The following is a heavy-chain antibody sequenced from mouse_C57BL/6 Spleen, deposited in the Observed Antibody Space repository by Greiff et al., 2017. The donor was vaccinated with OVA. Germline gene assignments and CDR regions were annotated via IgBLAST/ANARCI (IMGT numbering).Heavy chain of an antibody. CDR2: IDPENGDT. D-gene: IGHD2-1*01. Sequence: VQLQQSGAELVRPGASVKLSCTASGFNIKDDYMHWVKQRPEQGLEWIGWIDPENGDTEYASKFQGKATITADTSSNTAYLLLSSLTSEDTAVYYCTTDYGNYGDYWGQGTTLTVSS. J-gene: IGHJ2*01. CDR1: GFNIKDDY. V-gene: IGHV14-4*01. CDR3: TTDYGNYGDY.